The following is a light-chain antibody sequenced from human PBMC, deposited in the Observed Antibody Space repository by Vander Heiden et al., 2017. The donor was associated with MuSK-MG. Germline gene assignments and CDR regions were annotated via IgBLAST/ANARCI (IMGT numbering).Light chain of an antibody. J-gene: IGKJ1*01. V-gene: IGKV3-15*01. CDR2: GAS. CDR1: QSVTSN. Sequence: EIVMTQSPATLSVSPGERATLSCGASQSVTSNLAWYQQKPGQAPRLLIYGASTRATGIPARFSGSGSGTEFTLTISSLQSEDFAVYYCQQYNNWPETFGQGTKVETK. CDR3: QQYNNWPET.